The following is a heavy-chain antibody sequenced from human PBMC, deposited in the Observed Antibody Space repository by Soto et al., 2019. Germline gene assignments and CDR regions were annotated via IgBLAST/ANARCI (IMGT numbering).Heavy chain of an antibody. J-gene: IGHJ4*02. CDR1: GFTLSSYA. Sequence: PGGSLRLSCAASGFTLSSYAMHWVRQAPGKGLEWVAVISYDGSNKYYADSVKGRFTISRDNSKNTLYLQMNSLRAEDTAVYYCARASYYDILTGPYYWGQGTLVTVSS. CDR3: ARASYYDILTGPYY. D-gene: IGHD3-9*01. V-gene: IGHV3-30-3*01. CDR2: ISYDGSNK.